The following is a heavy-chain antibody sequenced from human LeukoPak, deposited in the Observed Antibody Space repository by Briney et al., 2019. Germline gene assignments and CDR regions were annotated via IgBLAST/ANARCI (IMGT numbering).Heavy chain of an antibody. D-gene: IGHD1-1*01. CDR2: IWYDGSNK. Sequence: GRSLRLSCAASGFTFSSYGMHWVRQAPGKGLEWVAVIWYDGSNKYYADSVKGRFTISRDNSKNTLYLQMNSLRAEDTAVYYCAKDIGKLYRPGNWFDPWGQGTLVTVSS. CDR3: AKDIGKLYRPGNWFDP. J-gene: IGHJ5*02. V-gene: IGHV3-33*06. CDR1: GFTFSSYG.